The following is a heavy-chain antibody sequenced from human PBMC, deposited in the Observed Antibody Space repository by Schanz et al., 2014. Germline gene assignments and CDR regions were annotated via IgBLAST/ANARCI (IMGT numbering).Heavy chain of an antibody. CDR2: IHHSGSI. Sequence: QMHLAESGGGVVQPGRSLRLSCAASGFSFSDYSMNWVRQSPGKGLQWIGEIHHSGSIIYNPSLRSGVTISMDTSKNQFFLKVPSVTAADTAVYYCARHLVNAYGMDVWGQGTTVTVSS. D-gene: IGHD3-3*02. V-gene: IGHV4-34*01. CDR3: ARHLVNAYGMDV. CDR1: GFSFSDYS. J-gene: IGHJ6*02.